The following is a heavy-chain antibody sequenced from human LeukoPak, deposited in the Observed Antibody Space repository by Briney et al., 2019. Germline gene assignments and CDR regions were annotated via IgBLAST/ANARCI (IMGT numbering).Heavy chain of an antibody. D-gene: IGHD5-12*01. J-gene: IGHJ4*02. CDR2: ISAGSGAT. V-gene: IGHV3-23*01. CDR1: GFTFSNND. Sequence: GGSLRLSCAASGFTFSNNDLSWVRQAPGKGLEWVSAISAGSGATYYADSVKGRFTISRDNVKNTLCLQMNSLRVEDTAVYYCAKGGWLENYWGQGTLVTVSS. CDR3: AKGGWLENY.